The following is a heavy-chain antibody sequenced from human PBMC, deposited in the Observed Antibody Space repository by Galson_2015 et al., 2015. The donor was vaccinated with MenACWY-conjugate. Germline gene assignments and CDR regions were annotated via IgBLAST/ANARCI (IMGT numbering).Heavy chain of an antibody. V-gene: IGHV3-23*01. CDR1: GFTFSSYA. D-gene: IGHD3-22*01. Sequence: SLRLSCAASGFTFSSYAMTWVRQAPGNGLEWVSGITGDSGSRIYADSVKGRFTVSRDNSRNTLYLQMNTLRAEDAAVYYCAHYHFDNSNWPYPPRFDPWGQGTLVAVSS. CDR3: AHYHFDNSNWPYPPRFDP. CDR2: ITGDSGSR. J-gene: IGHJ5*02.